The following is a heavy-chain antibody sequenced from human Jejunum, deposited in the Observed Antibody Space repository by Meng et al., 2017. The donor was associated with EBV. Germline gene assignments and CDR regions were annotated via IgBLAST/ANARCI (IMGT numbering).Heavy chain of an antibody. Sequence: QVPVEVSSPVLAQPSYALALTCTVSGGYIDEYYRGSSRQPPGKGLEWIGYIYYTGNTNYHPSLKSRVTMSVDTSKNQFSLKLSSVTAADTAVYYCGRTRASTGAGADPWGQGTLVTVSS. J-gene: IGHJ5*02. D-gene: IGHD6-19*01. CDR3: GRTRASTGAGADP. CDR1: GGYIDEYY. V-gene: IGHV4-59*01. CDR2: IYYTGNT.